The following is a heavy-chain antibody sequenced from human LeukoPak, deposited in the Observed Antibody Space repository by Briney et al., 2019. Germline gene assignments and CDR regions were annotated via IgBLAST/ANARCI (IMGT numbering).Heavy chain of an antibody. V-gene: IGHV3-7*03. D-gene: IGHD3-22*01. Sequence: GGSLRLSCAASGFTFSGYWMSWVRQAPGKGLEWVANIKQDGSEKYYVDSVKGRFTISRDNAKNSLYLQMNSLRAEDTALYYCARGPYSYDSSGAFDIWGQGTMVTVSS. J-gene: IGHJ3*02. CDR2: IKQDGSEK. CDR1: GFTFSGYW. CDR3: ARGPYSYDSSGAFDI.